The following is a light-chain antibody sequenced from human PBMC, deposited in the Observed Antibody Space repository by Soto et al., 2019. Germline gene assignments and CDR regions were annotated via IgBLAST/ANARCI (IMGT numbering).Light chain of an antibody. CDR1: QSVSSSY. CDR3: QQYDALPPCA. V-gene: IGKV3-20*01. CDR2: GVS. Sequence: ESGLTQSPGNLSLSPGEKATLSCRASQSVSSSYLAWYQQKPGQAPRLLMYGVSSRATGIPDRFSGSGSGTEFTLTISRLEPDYFEVSSSQQYDALPPCAFGQST. J-gene: IGKJ1*01.